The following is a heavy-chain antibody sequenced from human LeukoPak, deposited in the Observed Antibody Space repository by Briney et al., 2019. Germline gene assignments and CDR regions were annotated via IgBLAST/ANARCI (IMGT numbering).Heavy chain of an antibody. Sequence: PGGSLRLSCAASGFTFSSYSMNWVRQAPGKGLEWVSSISSSSSYIYYADSVKGRFTISRDNAKNSPYLRMNSLRAEDTAVYYCARDLEGYSSSFDYWGQGTLVTVSS. CDR3: ARDLEGYSSSFDY. J-gene: IGHJ4*02. D-gene: IGHD6-13*01. V-gene: IGHV3-21*01. CDR1: GFTFSSYS. CDR2: ISSSSSYI.